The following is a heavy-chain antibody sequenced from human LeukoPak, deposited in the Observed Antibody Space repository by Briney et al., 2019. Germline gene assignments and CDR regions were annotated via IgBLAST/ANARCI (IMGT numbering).Heavy chain of an antibody. V-gene: IGHV1-69*13. D-gene: IGHD1-26*01. Sequence: ASVKVSCKASGGTFSSYSISWVRQAPGQGLEWMGGIIPIFDTADYAQKFQGRVTITADESTSTAYMELSSLRSEDTAVFYCARISLGAIWGYYYGMDVWGQGTTVAVSS. CDR1: GGTFSSYS. CDR2: IIPIFDTA. J-gene: IGHJ6*02. CDR3: ARISLGAIWGYYYGMDV.